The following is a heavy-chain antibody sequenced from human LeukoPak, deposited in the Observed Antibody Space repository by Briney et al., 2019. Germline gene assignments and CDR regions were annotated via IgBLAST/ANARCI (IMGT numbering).Heavy chain of an antibody. CDR2: INHSGST. D-gene: IGHD1-26*01. CDR1: GGSFSDYY. V-gene: IGHV4-34*01. CDR3: AGIVGATADYFDY. J-gene: IGHJ4*02. Sequence: SETLSLTCAVYGGSFSDYYWSWIRQPPGKGLEWIGEINHSGSTTYNPSLKSRVTISLDTSKNQFSLKLSSVTAADTAVYYCAGIVGATADYFDYWGQGTLVTVSS.